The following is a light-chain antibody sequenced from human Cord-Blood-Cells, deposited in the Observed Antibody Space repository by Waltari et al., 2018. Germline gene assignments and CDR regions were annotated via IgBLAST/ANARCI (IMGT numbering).Light chain of an antibody. J-gene: IGLJ3*02. Sequence: QSALTQPASVCGSPGQSTTISCTGTRSDVGRYHLVSGYQQHPGKAPKLMIYEGSKRPSGVSNRFAGSKSGNTASLTISGLQAEDEADYYCCSYAGSSTWVFGGGTKLTVL. CDR3: CSYAGSSTWV. CDR2: EGS. CDR1: RSDVGRYHL. V-gene: IGLV2-23*01.